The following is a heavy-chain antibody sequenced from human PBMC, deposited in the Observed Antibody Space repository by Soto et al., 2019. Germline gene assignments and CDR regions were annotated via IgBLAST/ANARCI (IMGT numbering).Heavy chain of an antibody. CDR1: GGTFSSYA. V-gene: IGHV1-69*01. CDR3: ERRREIGSSWSDYCGIDV. J-gene: IGHJ6*02. Sequence: QVQLVQSGAEVKKPGSSVKVSCKASGGTFSSYAISWVRQAPGQGLEWMGVIIPIFGTANYAQKFQGRVTITAAESTSKAYMELSSLRSEDTAVDYCERRREIGSSWSDYCGIDVWGQGTTVTVSS. CDR2: IIPIFGTA. D-gene: IGHD6-13*01.